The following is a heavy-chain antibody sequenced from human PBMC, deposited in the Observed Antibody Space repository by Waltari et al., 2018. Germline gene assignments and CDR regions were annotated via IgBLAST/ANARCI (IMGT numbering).Heavy chain of an antibody. CDR3: AREARDATVATTSFDY. CDR1: GYTFTSYG. D-gene: IGHD4-17*01. Sequence: QVQLVQSGAEVKKPGASVKVSCKASGYTFTSYGISWVRQAPGQGLEWMGWVSAYNGNTNYAQKLQGRVTMTTDTSTSTAYMELRSLRSDDTAVYYCAREARDATVATTSFDYWGQGTLVTVSS. J-gene: IGHJ4*02. CDR2: VSAYNGNT. V-gene: IGHV1-18*04.